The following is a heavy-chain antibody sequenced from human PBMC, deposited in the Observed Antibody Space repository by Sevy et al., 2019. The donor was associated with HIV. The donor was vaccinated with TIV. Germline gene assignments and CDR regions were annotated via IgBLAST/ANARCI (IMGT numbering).Heavy chain of an antibody. V-gene: IGHV4-59*01. CDR1: GGSISSYY. CDR3: ARGAYYYGSGSYSYYYYYGMDV. Sequence: SETLSLTCTVSGGSISSYYWSWIRQPPGKGLEWIGYIYYSGSTNYNPPLKSRVTISVDTSKNQFSLKLSSVTAADTAVYYCARGAYYYGSGSYSYYYYYGMDVWGQGTTVTVSS. J-gene: IGHJ6*02. D-gene: IGHD3-10*01. CDR2: IYYSGST.